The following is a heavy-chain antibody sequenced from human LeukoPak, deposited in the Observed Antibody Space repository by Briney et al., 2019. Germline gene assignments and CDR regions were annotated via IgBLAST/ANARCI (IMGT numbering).Heavy chain of an antibody. CDR2: ISYDGSNK. Sequence: GGSLRLSCAASGFTFSSYAMHWVRQAPGKGLEWVAVISYDGSNKYYADSVKGRFTISRDNSKNTLYLQMNSLRAEDTAVYYCASGYFTSYFEYWGQGTLVTVSS. V-gene: IGHV3-30-3*01. D-gene: IGHD3-3*01. J-gene: IGHJ4*02. CDR3: ASGYFTSYFEY. CDR1: GFTFSSYA.